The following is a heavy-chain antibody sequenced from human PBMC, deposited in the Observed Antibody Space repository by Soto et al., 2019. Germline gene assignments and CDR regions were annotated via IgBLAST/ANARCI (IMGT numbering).Heavy chain of an antibody. D-gene: IGHD1-26*01. J-gene: IGHJ4*02. CDR2: IGIYANT. Sequence: EVELLESGGDLVQPGRSLRLSCAASGFTFSSYDINWVRQAPGKGLEWVSAIGIYANTYYAGSVKGRFTISRDDSKNTVYLQLNSLRVDDTAVYYCAKESTVGSPGDYFDSWGQGTLVTVSS. CDR1: GFTFSSYD. CDR3: AKESTVGSPGDYFDS. V-gene: IGHV3-23*01.